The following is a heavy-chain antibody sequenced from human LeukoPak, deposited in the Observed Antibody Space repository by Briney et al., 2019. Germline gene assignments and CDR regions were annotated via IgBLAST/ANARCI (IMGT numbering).Heavy chain of an antibody. D-gene: IGHD3-10*01. V-gene: IGHV4-39*01. CDR1: GGSTSSSSYY. CDR3: ASSITMALFDC. J-gene: IGHJ4*02. Sequence: SETLSLTCTVSGGSTSSSSYYWGWIRQPPGRGLEWIGSIYYSGSTYYNPSLKSRVTISVDTSKNQFSLKLSSVTAADTAMYYCASSITMALFDCWGQGTLVTVSS. CDR2: IYYSGST.